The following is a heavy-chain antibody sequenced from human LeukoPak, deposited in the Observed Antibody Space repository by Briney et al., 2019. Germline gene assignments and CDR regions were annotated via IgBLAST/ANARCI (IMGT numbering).Heavy chain of an antibody. D-gene: IGHD2-15*01. Sequence: WGTLRLSCTASGFALSGYWMHWVRHAPGKGLVWVSRSSADGSSAVYADSVKGRFTISRDNARNTLYLQMNSLRPEDTATYFCTRVVVGATGLFDSWGQGTLVTVSS. CDR2: SSADGSSA. CDR1: GFALSGYW. CDR3: TRVVVGATGLFDS. V-gene: IGHV3-74*01. J-gene: IGHJ4*02.